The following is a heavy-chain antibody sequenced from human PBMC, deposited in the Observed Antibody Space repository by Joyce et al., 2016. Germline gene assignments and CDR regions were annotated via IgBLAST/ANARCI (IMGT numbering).Heavy chain of an antibody. J-gene: IGHJ4*02. CDR1: GGSISSRGYY. CDR3: ARDRPHFYGSGSYYDY. V-gene: IGHV4-39*07. D-gene: IGHD3-10*01. Sequence: QLQLQESGPGLVKPSETLSLTCTVSGGSISSRGYYWGWIRQPPGKGVEWIGSIYYSGHTFYNPSLKSRVAISVDTSKNQFSLKLSSVTAADTAVFYCARDRPHFYGSGSYYDYWGQGTLVTVSS. CDR2: IYYSGHT.